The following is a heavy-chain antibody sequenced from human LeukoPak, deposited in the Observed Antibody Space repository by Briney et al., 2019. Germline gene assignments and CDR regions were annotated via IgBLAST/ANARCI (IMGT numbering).Heavy chain of an antibody. D-gene: IGHD3-10*01. V-gene: IGHV3-9*01. Sequence: PGGSLRLSCAASGFTFDDYAMHWVRQAPGKGLEWVSGISWNSASIGYADSVKGRFTISRDNAKNSLYLQMNSLRAEDTALYYCAKVMTRDYYGSGSYYFPGDAFDIWGQGTMVTVSS. CDR1: GFTFDDYA. CDR3: AKVMTRDYYGSGSYYFPGDAFDI. J-gene: IGHJ3*02. CDR2: ISWNSASI.